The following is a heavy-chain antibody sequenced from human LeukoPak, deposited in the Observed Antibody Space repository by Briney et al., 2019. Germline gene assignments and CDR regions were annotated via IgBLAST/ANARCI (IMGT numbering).Heavy chain of an antibody. D-gene: IGHD6-13*01. CDR1: GFTFSSHW. Sequence: GGSLRLSCAGSGFTFSSHWMNWVRQAPGKGLEWVASIKDDGSEKHFLDSVNGRFAISRDNAKNSLYLQMSSLRAEDTAVYYCARGADSSSWYFDYWGQGTLVTVSS. J-gene: IGHJ4*02. V-gene: IGHV3-7*02. CDR2: IKDDGSEK. CDR3: ARGADSSSWYFDY.